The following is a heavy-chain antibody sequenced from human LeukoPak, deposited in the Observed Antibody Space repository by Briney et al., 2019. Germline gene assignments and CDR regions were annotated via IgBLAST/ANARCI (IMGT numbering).Heavy chain of an antibody. V-gene: IGHV4-39*07. J-gene: IGHJ3*02. CDR2: IYSSGST. D-gene: IGHD3-10*01. CDR3: ARSDGYGLVGI. CDR1: GASISSGSNY. Sequence: SENLSLTCSVSGASISSGSNYWGWLRQPPGKTLEWIGSIYSSGSTYYNPSLKSRVIIIIDTPKNHFSLTLSSVTAAYTAVYYCARSDGYGLVGIWGQGTMVTVSS.